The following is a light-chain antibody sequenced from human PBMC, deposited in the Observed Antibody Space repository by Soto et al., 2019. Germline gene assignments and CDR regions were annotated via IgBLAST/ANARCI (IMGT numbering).Light chain of an antibody. Sequence: IQMTTSPSTLSACVGDRGTITFRANESISNFLAWYQQTPGKAPNLLIYEASSLESGVPSRFSGSGSGTEFTLTISSLQPDDVATYYWQQYNTFWTFGQGTKVDIK. V-gene: IGKV1-5*03. J-gene: IGKJ1*01. CDR2: EAS. CDR3: QQYNTFWT. CDR1: ESISNF.